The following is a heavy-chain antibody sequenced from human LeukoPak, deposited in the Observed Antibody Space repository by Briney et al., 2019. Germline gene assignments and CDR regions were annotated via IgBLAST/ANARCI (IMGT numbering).Heavy chain of an antibody. J-gene: IGHJ4*02. V-gene: IGHV3-23*01. Sequence: GGSLRLSCAASGFTFSSYAMSWVRQAPGKGLEWVSAISGSGGSTYYADSVKGRFTISRDNSKNTLYLQMNSLRAEDTAVYYCAKGPGYSSSWYHSLDYWGQGTLVTVSS. D-gene: IGHD6-13*01. CDR3: AKGPGYSSSWYHSLDY. CDR1: GFTFSSYA. CDR2: ISGSGGST.